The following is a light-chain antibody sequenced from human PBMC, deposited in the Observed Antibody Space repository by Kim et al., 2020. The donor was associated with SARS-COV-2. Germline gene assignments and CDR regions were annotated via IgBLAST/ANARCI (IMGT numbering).Light chain of an antibody. CDR1: QSIDRW. CDR3: QQYVSWLT. CDR2: EAS. V-gene: IGKV1-5*01. J-gene: IGKJ4*01. Sequence: DIQMAQSPSTLSASVGDRVTITCRASQSIDRWLAWYQQKPGNAPRLLIYEASNLASGVPSRFSGSGSGTEFTLTISSLQPDDFATYYCQQYVSWLTFGGGTKLEIK.